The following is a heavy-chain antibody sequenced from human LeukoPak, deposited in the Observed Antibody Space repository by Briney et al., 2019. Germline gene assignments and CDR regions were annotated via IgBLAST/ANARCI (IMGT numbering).Heavy chain of an antibody. CDR3: ASHLNVVRGVKRAFDY. D-gene: IGHD3-10*01. J-gene: IGHJ4*02. Sequence: SVKVSCKASGGTFSSYAISWVRQAPGQGLEWMGGIIPIFGTANYAQKFQGRVTMTEDTSTDTAYMELSSLRSEDTAVYYCASHLNVVRGVKRAFDYWGQGTLVTVSS. V-gene: IGHV1-69*06. CDR2: IIPIFGTA. CDR1: GGTFSSYA.